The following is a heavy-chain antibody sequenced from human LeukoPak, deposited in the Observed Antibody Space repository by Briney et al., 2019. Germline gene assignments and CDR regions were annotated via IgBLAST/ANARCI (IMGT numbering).Heavy chain of an antibody. Sequence: SETLSLTCTVSGGXISGYYYNWIRKPPGKGLEWIGYIYYSGSTNYNPSLKSRVTISLDTSKNQFSLKLSSVTTADTAVYYCARSVVTLYWYFDLWGRGTLVTVSS. CDR1: GGXISGYY. D-gene: IGHD4-23*01. CDR3: ARSVVTLYWYFDL. CDR2: IYYSGST. V-gene: IGHV4-59*01. J-gene: IGHJ2*01.